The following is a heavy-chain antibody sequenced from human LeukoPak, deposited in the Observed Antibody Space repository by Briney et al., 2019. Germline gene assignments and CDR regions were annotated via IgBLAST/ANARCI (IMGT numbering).Heavy chain of an antibody. Sequence: GGSLRLSCVASRFSFSSYWMSWVRQTPGKRLEWVANIKEDGGEKYYLDSVKGRFTISRDNAKNSLYLQMNSLRAEDTAVYYCARDGGGYCSSTSCYAEGVAFDYWGQGTLVTVSS. CDR2: IKEDGGEK. CDR3: ARDGGGYCSSTSCYAEGVAFDY. J-gene: IGHJ4*02. CDR1: RFSFSSYW. D-gene: IGHD2-2*01. V-gene: IGHV3-7*01.